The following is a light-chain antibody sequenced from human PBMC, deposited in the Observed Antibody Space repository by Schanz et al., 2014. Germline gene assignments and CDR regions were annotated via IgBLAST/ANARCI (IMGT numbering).Light chain of an antibody. CDR2: DNT. CDR1: ASNIGAGYD. J-gene: IGLJ3*02. V-gene: IGLV1-40*01. Sequence: VLTQPPSVSGAPGQGVTISCTGSASNIGAGYDVHWYQQVPGTAPKPLIFDNTNRPSGVPDRFSGSKSGTSASLAITGLQAEDEADYYCQSYDSSLSEWVFGGGTKLTVL. CDR3: QSYDSSLSEWV.